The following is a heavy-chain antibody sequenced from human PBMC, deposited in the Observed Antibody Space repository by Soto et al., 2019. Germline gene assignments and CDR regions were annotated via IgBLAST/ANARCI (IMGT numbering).Heavy chain of an antibody. J-gene: IGHJ6*02. Sequence: GESLKISCKASGYTFTSYWIGWVRQMPGKGLEWMGIIYPGDSDTRYSPSFQGQVTISADKSISTAYLQWSSLKASDSAMYYCARRGQLLSSYYYYGMDVWGQGTTVTVSS. CDR1: GYTFTSYW. V-gene: IGHV5-51*01. CDR3: ARRGQLLSSYYYYGMDV. D-gene: IGHD2-2*01. CDR2: IYPGDSDT.